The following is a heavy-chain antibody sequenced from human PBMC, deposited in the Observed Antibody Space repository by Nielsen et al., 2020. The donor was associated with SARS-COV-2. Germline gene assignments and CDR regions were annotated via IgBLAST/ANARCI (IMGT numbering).Heavy chain of an antibody. CDR3: ARVRYYDILTGLYYYYYMDV. Sequence: WIRQPPGKGLEWIGSIYYSGSSFYNPSLKNRVTIFVDTSKNQFSLKLSSVTAADTAVYYCARVRYYDILTGLYYYYYMDVWGKGTTVTVSS. V-gene: IGHV4-39*07. CDR2: IYYSGSS. D-gene: IGHD3-9*01. J-gene: IGHJ6*03.